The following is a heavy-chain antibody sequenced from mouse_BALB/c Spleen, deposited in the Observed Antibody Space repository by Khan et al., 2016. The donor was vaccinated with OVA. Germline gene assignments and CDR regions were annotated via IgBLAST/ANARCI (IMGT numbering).Heavy chain of an antibody. J-gene: IGHJ2*01. Sequence: VQLVESGPELKKPGETVKISCKASGYTFTNYGMNWVKQAPGKGLKWMGWINTNTREPTYAEEFKGRFAFSLETSASTAYLQINNLKNEDTATYFCARKGYFDYWGQGTTLTFSS. CDR3: ARKGYFDY. V-gene: IGHV9-3*02. CDR2: INTNTREP. CDR1: GYTFTNYG.